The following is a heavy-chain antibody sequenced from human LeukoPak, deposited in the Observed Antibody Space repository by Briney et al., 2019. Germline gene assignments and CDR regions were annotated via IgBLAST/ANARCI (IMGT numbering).Heavy chain of an antibody. J-gene: IGHJ6*02. Sequence: GGSLRLSCAASGFTVSSNYMSWVRQAPGKGLEWVSVIYSGGSTYYADSVKGRFTISRDNSKNTLFLQMNSLRAEDTAPYYCAKSVAIYFYYGLDVWGQGTTVAVSS. D-gene: IGHD3-3*01. CDR3: AKSVAIYFYYGLDV. CDR2: IYSGGST. V-gene: IGHV3-53*01. CDR1: GFTVSSNY.